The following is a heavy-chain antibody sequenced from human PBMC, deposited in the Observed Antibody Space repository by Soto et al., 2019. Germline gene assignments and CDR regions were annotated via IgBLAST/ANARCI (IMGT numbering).Heavy chain of an antibody. CDR3: ARNSGSDWWFDP. D-gene: IGHD1-26*01. CDR2: MNPNSGNT. J-gene: IGHJ5*02. Sequence: ASVKVSCKASGYTFTSYDINWVRQATGQGLAWMGWMNPNSGNTGYAQKFQGRDTMTRNTSISTAYMELSSLRSEYKAVYYCARNSGSDWWFDPWGQGTLVTVSS. V-gene: IGHV1-8*01. CDR1: GYTFTSYD.